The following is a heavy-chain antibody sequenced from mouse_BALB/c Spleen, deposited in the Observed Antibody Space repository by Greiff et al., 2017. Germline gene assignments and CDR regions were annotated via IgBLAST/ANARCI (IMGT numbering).Heavy chain of an antibody. CDR3: ARGGSSLYYYAMDY. D-gene: IGHD1-1*01. CDR2: INPGSGGT. J-gene: IGHJ4*01. V-gene: IGHV1-54*03. CDR1: GYAFTNYL. Sequence: VQVVESGAELVRPGTSVKVSCKASGYAFTNYLIEWVKQRPGQGLEWIGVINPGSGGTNYNEKFKGKATLTADKSSSTAYMQLSSLTSDDSAVYFCARGGSSLYYYAMDYWGQGTSVTVSS.